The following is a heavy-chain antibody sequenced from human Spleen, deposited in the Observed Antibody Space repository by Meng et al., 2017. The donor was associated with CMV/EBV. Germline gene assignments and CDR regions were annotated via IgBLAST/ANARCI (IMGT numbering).Heavy chain of an antibody. CDR2: ISSSSSYI. CDR3: ARGYYSNYWADYYYYYGMDV. V-gene: IGHV3-21*01. J-gene: IGHJ6*02. Sequence: GGSLRLSCAASGFTFSSYSMNWVRQAPGKGLEWVSSISSSSSYIYYADSVKGRFTISRDNAKNSLYLQMNSLRAEDTAVYYCARGYYSNYWADYYYYYGMDVWGQGTTVTVSS. CDR1: GFTFSSYS. D-gene: IGHD4-11*01.